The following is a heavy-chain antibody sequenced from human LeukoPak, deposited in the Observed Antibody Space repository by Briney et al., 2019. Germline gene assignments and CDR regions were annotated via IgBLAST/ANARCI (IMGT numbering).Heavy chain of an antibody. CDR2: IYSGGST. CDR3: ASRDYYDSSGYNDAFDI. D-gene: IGHD3-22*01. V-gene: IGHV3-53*01. J-gene: IGHJ3*02. Sequence: PGWSLRLSCAASGFTVSSNYMSWVRQAPGKGLEWVSVIYSGGSTYYADSVKGRFTISRDNSKNTLYLQMNSLRAEDTAVYYCASRDYYDSSGYNDAFDIWGQGTMVTVSS. CDR1: GFTVSSNY.